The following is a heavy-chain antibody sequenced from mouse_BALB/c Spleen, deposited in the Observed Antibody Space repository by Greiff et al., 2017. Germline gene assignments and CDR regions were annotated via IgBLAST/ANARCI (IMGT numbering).Heavy chain of an antibody. D-gene: IGHD3-1*01. J-gene: IGHJ3*01. CDR1: GYTFTDYN. Sequence: VQLQQSGPELVKPGASVKIPCKASGYTFTDYNMDWVKQSHGKSLEWIGDINPNNGGTIYNQKFKGKATLTVDKSSSTAYMELKSLTSEDSAVYYCASTSSGYPAWFAYWGQGTLVTVSA. V-gene: IGHV1-18*01. CDR3: ASTSSGYPAWFAY. CDR2: INPNNGGT.